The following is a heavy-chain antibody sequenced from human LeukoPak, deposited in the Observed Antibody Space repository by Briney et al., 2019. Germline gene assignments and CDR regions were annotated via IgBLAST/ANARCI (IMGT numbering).Heavy chain of an antibody. CDR1: GYTFTRYY. D-gene: IGHD1-20*01. J-gene: IGHJ4*02. CDR3: ARAYNWNGRFDC. CDR2: IDPSGGST. Sequence: ASVKVSCKASGYTFTRYYIHWVRQAPGQGLEWMGLIDPSGGSTNSAQKFQGRVTVTRDTSPTAVYMELSSLRSEDTAVYYCARAYNWNGRFDCWGQGTLVTVSS. V-gene: IGHV1-46*01.